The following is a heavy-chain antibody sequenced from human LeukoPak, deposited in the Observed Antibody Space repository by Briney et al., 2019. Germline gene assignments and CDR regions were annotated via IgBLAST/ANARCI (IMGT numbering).Heavy chain of an antibody. CDR3: ARISAVAAYFDY. J-gene: IGHJ4*02. Sequence: GGSLRLSCAASGFTFSSYSMNWVRQAPGKGLEWVSSISSSSSYIYYADSVKGRFTISRDNAKNSLYLQMNSLRAEDTAVNYCARISAVAAYFDYWGQGTLVTVSS. D-gene: IGHD6-19*01. V-gene: IGHV3-21*01. CDR2: ISSSSSYI. CDR1: GFTFSSYS.